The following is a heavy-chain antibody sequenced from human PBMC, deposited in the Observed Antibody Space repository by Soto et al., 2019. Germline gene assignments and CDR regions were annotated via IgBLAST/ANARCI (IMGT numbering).Heavy chain of an antibody. D-gene: IGHD6-13*01. CDR3: ARQEFSLYSSNWYPMDT. V-gene: IGHV4-39*01. J-gene: IGHJ5*02. CDR2: IIYTGNT. CDR1: GGSMRSSTSY. Sequence: SETLSLSCRVSGGSMRSSTSYWGWIRQPPGKGLEWIGSIIYTGNTYYNPSLRSRFTISVSTSKNQFSLKLTSVTAADTAVYSCARQEFSLYSSNWYPMDTWGQGTLVPVP.